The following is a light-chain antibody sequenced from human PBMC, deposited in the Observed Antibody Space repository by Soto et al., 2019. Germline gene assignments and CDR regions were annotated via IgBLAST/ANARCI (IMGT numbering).Light chain of an antibody. Sequence: DIVLTQSPGSLSRSPVERSTLSCRASQNLSSGYLAWYQQKPGQAPRILIYAASSRATGIPDRFSGSGSGTDFSLTISRLEPEDFAVYYCQQYDTSPRTFGQGTKVDIK. J-gene: IGKJ1*01. V-gene: IGKV3-20*01. CDR1: QNLSSGY. CDR3: QQYDTSPRT. CDR2: AAS.